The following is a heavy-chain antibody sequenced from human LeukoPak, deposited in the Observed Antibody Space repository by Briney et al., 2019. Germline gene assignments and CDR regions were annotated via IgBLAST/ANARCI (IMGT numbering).Heavy chain of an antibody. D-gene: IGHD2-15*01. V-gene: IGHV4-59*01. CDR2: IYHSGST. Sequence: PSETLSLTCTVSGGSISSYYWSWIRQPPGKGLEWIGYIYHSGSTNYNPSLKSRVTISVDTSKNQFSLKLSSVTAADTAVYYCARRACSGGSCPFDYWGQGTLVTVSS. J-gene: IGHJ4*02. CDR1: GGSISSYY. CDR3: ARRACSGGSCPFDY.